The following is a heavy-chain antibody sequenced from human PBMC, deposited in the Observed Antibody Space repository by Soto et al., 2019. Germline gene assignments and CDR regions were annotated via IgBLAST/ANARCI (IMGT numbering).Heavy chain of an antibody. CDR1: GYTFTSYA. Sequence: GASVKVSCKASGYTFTSYAMHWVRQAPGQRLEWMGWINAGNGNTKYSQKFQGRVTITRDTSASTAYMELSSLRSEDTAAYYCARAGYCSGGSCYSGTDAFDIWGQGTMVTVSS. J-gene: IGHJ3*02. D-gene: IGHD2-15*01. V-gene: IGHV1-3*01. CDR3: ARAGYCSGGSCYSGTDAFDI. CDR2: INAGNGNT.